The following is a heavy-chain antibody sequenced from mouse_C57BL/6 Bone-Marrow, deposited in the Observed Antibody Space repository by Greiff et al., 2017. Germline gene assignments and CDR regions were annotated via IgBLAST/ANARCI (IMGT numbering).Heavy chain of an antibody. J-gene: IGHJ2*01. CDR3: ASKLGLDY. CDR2: INPSSGYT. V-gene: IGHV1-4*01. Sequence: VQLVESGAELARPGASVKMSCKASGYTFTSYTMHWVKQRPGQGLEWIGYINPSSGYTKYNQKFKDKATLTADKSSSTAYMQLSSRTSEDSAVYYCASKLGLDYWGQGTTLTVSS. D-gene: IGHD4-1*01. CDR1: GYTFTSYT.